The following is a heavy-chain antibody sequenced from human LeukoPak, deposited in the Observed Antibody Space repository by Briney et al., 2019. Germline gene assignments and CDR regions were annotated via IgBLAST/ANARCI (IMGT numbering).Heavy chain of an antibody. CDR3: ARDAGYSSSWFDY. CDR1: GFTFSSYW. CDR2: INRDGSST. D-gene: IGHD6-13*01. Sequence: GGTLRLSCAASGFTFSSYWMHWVRQAPGKGLVWVSRINRDGSSTSKAASVKGRFSITSANAKNTLYMPMNSLRAEDTAVYYCARDAGYSSSWFDYWGQGTLVTVSS. J-gene: IGHJ4*02. V-gene: IGHV3-74*01.